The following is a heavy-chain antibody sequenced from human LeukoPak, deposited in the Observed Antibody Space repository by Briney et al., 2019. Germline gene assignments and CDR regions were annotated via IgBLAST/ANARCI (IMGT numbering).Heavy chain of an antibody. V-gene: IGHV3-7*01. CDR2: IKQDGSET. D-gene: IGHD1-26*01. CDR1: GFSFSSYW. Sequence: PGGSLRLSCVASGFSFSSYWMNWVRQAPGKGLEWVAIIKQDGSETYYVDSVKGRFTISRDNAKNSVYLQMNSLRVEDTAVYFCAREYSENYRYFFDYWGQGALVTVSS. J-gene: IGHJ4*02. CDR3: AREYSENYRYFFDY.